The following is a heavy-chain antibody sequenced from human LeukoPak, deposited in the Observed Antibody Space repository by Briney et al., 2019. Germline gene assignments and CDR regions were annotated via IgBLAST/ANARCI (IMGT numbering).Heavy chain of an antibody. J-gene: IGHJ4*02. CDR2: ISSSSSYI. D-gene: IGHD1-26*01. CDR1: RFTFSSYS. CDR3: AREPGGATSLVADY. V-gene: IGHV3-21*01. Sequence: GGSLRLSCAASRFTFSSYSMNWVRQAPGKGLEWVSSISSSSSYIYYADSVKGRFTISRDNAKNSLYLQMNSLRAEDTAVYYCAREPGGATSLVADYWGQGTLVTVSS.